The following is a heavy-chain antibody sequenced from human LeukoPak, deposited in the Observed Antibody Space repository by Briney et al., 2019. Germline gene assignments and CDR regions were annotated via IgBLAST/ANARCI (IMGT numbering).Heavy chain of an antibody. D-gene: IGHD5-18*01. CDR3: ARPREEGTAMGLRAFDI. CDR1: GYSFTTYW. V-gene: IGHV5-51*01. Sequence: GESLKISCKGSGYSFTTYWIGWVRQVPGKGLEWMGIIYPGDSDVRYSPSFQGQVTILADKSISTAYLQWSSLKASDTAMYYCARPREEGTAMGLRAFDIWGQGKMVTVSS. CDR2: IYPGDSDV. J-gene: IGHJ3*02.